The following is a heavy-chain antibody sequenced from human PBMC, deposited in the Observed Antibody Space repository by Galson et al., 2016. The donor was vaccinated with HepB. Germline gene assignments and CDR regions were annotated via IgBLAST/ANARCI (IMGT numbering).Heavy chain of an antibody. V-gene: IGHV3-23*01. D-gene: IGHD3-16*01. Sequence: SLRLSCAASGFTFSNYAMSWVRQAPGKGLECVSAISGSGGTTFYADSVKGRFTISRDNSKNTVYLQVNSLRAEDTAVFYCAGQLWGGVDVWGRGTTVTVSS. CDR2: ISGSGGTT. CDR3: AGQLWGGVDV. CDR1: GFTFSNYA. J-gene: IGHJ6*02.